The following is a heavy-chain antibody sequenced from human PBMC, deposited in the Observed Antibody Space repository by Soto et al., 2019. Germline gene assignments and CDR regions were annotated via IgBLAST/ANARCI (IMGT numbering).Heavy chain of an antibody. CDR1: GFTFSTHA. J-gene: IGHJ6*02. Sequence: EVQLLESGGGLVQPGGSLRLSCVASGFTFSTHAMSWVPQAPGKGLEWVSTFSGSGGNIYYAESVKGRLTISRDDSKNTLYLQMNSLRVEDTAVYYCAKDPPWTVGPLAMDVWGQGTTVTVSS. CDR2: FSGSGGNI. D-gene: IGHD2-2*01. V-gene: IGHV3-23*01. CDR3: AKDPPWTVGPLAMDV.